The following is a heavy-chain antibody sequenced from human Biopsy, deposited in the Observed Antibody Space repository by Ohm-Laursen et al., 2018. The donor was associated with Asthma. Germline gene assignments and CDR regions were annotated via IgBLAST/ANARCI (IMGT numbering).Heavy chain of an antibody. CDR2: VNTGNGDT. CDR1: GYNFISFA. V-gene: IGHV1-3*04. D-gene: IGHD3-9*01. Sequence: ASVKVSCKVSGYNFISFAIHWVRQAPGQRLEWMGWVNTGNGDTKYSQKFQGRVTITRDTSATTAYMELRSLRSEDTATYYCARTYYDFLTGQVKDVFGVWGQGTMVTVSS. CDR3: ARTYYDFLTGQVKDVFGV. J-gene: IGHJ3*01.